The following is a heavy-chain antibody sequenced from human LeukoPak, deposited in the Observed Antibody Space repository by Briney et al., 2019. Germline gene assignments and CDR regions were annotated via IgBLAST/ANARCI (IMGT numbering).Heavy chain of an antibody. CDR1: GFTFSSYS. J-gene: IGHJ4*02. Sequence: GGSLRLSCVASGFTFSSYSMSWVRQAPGKGLEWVSAISTNGDSTPYADSVKGRLTISRDNSKNTLYLEMNSLRAEDTAVYYCARDGEVRFDYWGQGTLVTVSS. CDR3: ARDGEVRFDY. CDR2: ISTNGDST. V-gene: IGHV3-23*01. D-gene: IGHD3-10*01.